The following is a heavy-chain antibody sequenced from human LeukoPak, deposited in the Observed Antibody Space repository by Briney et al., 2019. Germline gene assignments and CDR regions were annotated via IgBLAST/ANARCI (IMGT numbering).Heavy chain of an antibody. CDR1: GFTFSSYW. J-gene: IGHJ4*02. CDR2: IKTDGSST. Sequence: PGGSLRLSCAVSGFTFSSYWMHWVRQAPGKGLVWVSRIKTDGSSTGYADSVKGRFTISGDNAKNTLYLQMDSLRAEDTAVYYCARESAGAALGDWGQGTLVTVSS. CDR3: ARESAGAALGD. V-gene: IGHV3-74*01. D-gene: IGHD6-6*01.